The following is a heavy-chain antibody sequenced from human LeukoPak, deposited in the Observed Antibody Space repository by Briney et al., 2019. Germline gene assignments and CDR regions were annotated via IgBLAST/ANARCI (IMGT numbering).Heavy chain of an antibody. V-gene: IGHV3-7*01. J-gene: IGHJ4*02. CDR3: ARGRGQISFDY. CDR2: IKQDGSEK. Sequence: GGSLRLSCTASGFTFGDYAMSWFRRAPGKGLEWVANIKQDGSEKNYVDSVKGRFTISRDNAKNSLYLQMNSLRAEDTAVYYCARGRGQISFDYWGQGTLVTVSS. CDR1: GFTFGDYA.